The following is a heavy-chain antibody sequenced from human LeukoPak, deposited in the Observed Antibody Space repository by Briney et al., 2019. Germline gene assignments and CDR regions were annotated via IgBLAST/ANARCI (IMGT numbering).Heavy chain of an antibody. V-gene: IGHV3-7*03. Sequence: GGSLRLSCAASGFTFNSYWMSWVRQAPGKGLEWVANIKQDGSEKYYVDSVKGRFTISRDNAKNSLYLQMNSLRGEDTAVYYCARDLYSYGSGSYGVWGQGTTVTVSS. J-gene: IGHJ6*02. CDR3: ARDLYSYGSGSYGV. CDR2: IKQDGSEK. D-gene: IGHD3-10*01. CDR1: GFTFNSYW.